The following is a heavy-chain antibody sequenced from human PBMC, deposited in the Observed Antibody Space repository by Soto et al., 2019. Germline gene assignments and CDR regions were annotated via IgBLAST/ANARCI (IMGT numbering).Heavy chain of an antibody. J-gene: IGHJ4*02. D-gene: IGHD5-18*01. Sequence: ASVKVSCKSSGCGFSGYYIHWVRQAPGQGLEWMGWINPNSGDTNYAQKFQGRVTMTRDTSFSTAYMELSSLRSDDTAVYYCATRYSYVHFWGQGTLVTVSS. V-gene: IGHV1-2*02. CDR1: GCGFSGYY. CDR3: ATRYSYVHF. CDR2: INPNSGDT.